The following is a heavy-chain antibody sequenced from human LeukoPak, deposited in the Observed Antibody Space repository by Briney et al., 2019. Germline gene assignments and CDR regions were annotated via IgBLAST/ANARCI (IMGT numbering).Heavy chain of an antibody. CDR2: MNSDGSIT. Sequence: QTGGSLRLSFEPSGFTFSNSWMHGFRQVPGKGLLWVSRMNSDGSITNYADSVKGRFTISRDNARNTLYLQIHTLTVEDTAVYYCARAGSFRFDYWGQGTLVTVSS. CDR3: ARAGSFRFDY. V-gene: IGHV3-74*01. J-gene: IGHJ4*02. D-gene: IGHD1-14*01. CDR1: GFTFSNSW.